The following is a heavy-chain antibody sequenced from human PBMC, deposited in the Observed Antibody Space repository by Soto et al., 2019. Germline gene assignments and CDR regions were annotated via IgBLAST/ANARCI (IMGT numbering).Heavy chain of an antibody. CDR2: INASGGNT. V-gene: IGHV1-46*01. CDR1: GYTFTSYY. D-gene: IGHD3-22*01. Sequence: ASVKVSCKASGYTFTSYYMHWVRQAPGQGLEWMGRINASGGNTSYAQKFQGRVTMTRDTSASTAYMELSSLRSEDTAVYYCAAHSSGRPFDYWGQGTLVTVSS. J-gene: IGHJ4*02. CDR3: AAHSSGRPFDY.